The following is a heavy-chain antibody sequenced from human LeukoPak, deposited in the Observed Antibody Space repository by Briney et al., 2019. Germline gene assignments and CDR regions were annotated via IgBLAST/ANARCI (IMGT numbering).Heavy chain of an antibody. J-gene: IGHJ4*02. V-gene: IGHV3-7*04. CDR2: IYQDGCVK. D-gene: IGHD6-13*01. CDR1: GFPFSSYE. Sequence: GGSLRLSCAPSGFPFSSYEMNCVREAPGEGLECVANIYQDGCVKYYGGSVKGRFIISRDNAKNSLSLQMNSLRPEDMAVYYCAREAIAAAGTSWYFDYWGQGTLVTVSS. CDR3: AREAIAAAGTSWYFDY.